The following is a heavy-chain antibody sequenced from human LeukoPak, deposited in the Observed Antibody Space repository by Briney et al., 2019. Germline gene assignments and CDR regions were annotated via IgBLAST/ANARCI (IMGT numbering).Heavy chain of an antibody. CDR2: IRFDGSSE. J-gene: IGHJ4*02. CDR1: GFTFSSYD. D-gene: IGHD4-17*01. CDR3: AKDHGHDYDDFGLFDY. Sequence: GGSLRLSCVASGFTFSSYDMHWVRQAPDRGLEWVTFIRFDGSSEYYADSVKGRFTISKDNSRNTLYLQINSLRSEDTAVYYCAKDHGHDYDDFGLFDYWGQGTLVTVSS. V-gene: IGHV3-30*02.